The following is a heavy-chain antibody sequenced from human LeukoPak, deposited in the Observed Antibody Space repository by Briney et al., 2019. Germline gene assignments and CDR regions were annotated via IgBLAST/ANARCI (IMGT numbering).Heavy chain of an antibody. CDR1: GFTISSNY. V-gene: IGHV3-66*01. CDR3: AREATDYNRAFDY. D-gene: IGHD4-11*01. CDR2: IYSGGST. Sequence: PGGSLRLSCAASGFTISSNYMGWVRQAPGKWLEWVSVIYSGGSTYYADSVKGRFSISRDNSKNTLYLQMNSLRAEDTAVYYCAREATDYNRAFDYWGQGTLVTVSS. J-gene: IGHJ4*02.